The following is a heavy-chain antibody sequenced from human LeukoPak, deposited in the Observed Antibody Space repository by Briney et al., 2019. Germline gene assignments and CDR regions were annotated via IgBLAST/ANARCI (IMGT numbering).Heavy chain of an antibody. D-gene: IGHD2-2*01. J-gene: IGHJ4*02. V-gene: IGHV4-34*01. CDR2: INHSGST. CDR1: GGSFSGYY. Sequence: SETLSLTCAVYGGSFSGYYWSWIRQPPGKGLEWIGEINHSGSTNYNPSLKSRVTISVDTSKNQFPLKLSSVTAADTAVYYCARGGYCSSTSCSFDYWGQGTLVTVSS. CDR3: ARGGYCSSTSCSFDY.